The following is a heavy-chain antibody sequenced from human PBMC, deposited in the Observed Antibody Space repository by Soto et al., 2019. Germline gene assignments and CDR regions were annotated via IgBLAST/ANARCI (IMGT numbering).Heavy chain of an antibody. Sequence: VKVSCKASGYTFTNYGISWVRQAPGQGLEWMGWISADTGNTNYAQKLQDRVTMTTDTSTTTAYMELRSLTSDDTALYFCAREGTIRTDAFDIWGQGTMVTVSS. V-gene: IGHV1-18*01. CDR1: GYTFTNYG. D-gene: IGHD2-2*02. CDR3: AREGTIRTDAFDI. CDR2: ISADTGNT. J-gene: IGHJ3*02.